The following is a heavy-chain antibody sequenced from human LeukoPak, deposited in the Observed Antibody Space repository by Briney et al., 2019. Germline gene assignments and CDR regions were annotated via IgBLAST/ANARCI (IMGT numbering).Heavy chain of an antibody. CDR1: GFTLSSYG. Sequence: GGSLRLSCAASGFTLSSYGMHWVRQAPGKGLEWVAFIRYDGSNKYYADSVKGRFTISRDNSKNTLYLQMNSLRAEDTAVYYCAKDQRDWFDPWGQGTLVTVSS. CDR2: IRYDGSNK. J-gene: IGHJ5*02. V-gene: IGHV3-30*02. CDR3: AKDQRDWFDP.